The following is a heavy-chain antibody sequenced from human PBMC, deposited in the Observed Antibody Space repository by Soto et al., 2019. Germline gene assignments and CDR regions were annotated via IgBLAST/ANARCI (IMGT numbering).Heavy chain of an antibody. D-gene: IGHD2-2*01. CDR2: IYWDDDT. J-gene: IGHJ3*01. CDR3: AHAYGGTSWPNDAFDV. CDR1: GFSFSADGVG. V-gene: IGHV2-5*02. Sequence: QITLKESGPTLVKPTQTRTLTCIFSGFSFSADGVGVGWIRQPPGKALEWLALIYWDDDTRYSPSLKSRLTITKDTSKNQVVLTMTNIDPVDTATYYFAHAYGGTSWPNDAFDVWGQGTVVTVAS.